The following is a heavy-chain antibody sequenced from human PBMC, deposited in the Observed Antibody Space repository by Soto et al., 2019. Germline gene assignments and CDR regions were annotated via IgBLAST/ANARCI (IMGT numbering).Heavy chain of an antibody. Sequence: KTSETLSLTCTVSGGSISGYYWSWIRQPAGKGLEWIGRMYNSERTNYNPSLKSRVTMSMDTSKNQFSLKLTSVTAADTAVYFCAREPLAHSYFDLWGQGTLVTVS. CDR2: MYNSERT. CDR1: GGSISGYY. CDR3: AREPLAHSYFDL. J-gene: IGHJ4*02. V-gene: IGHV4-4*07.